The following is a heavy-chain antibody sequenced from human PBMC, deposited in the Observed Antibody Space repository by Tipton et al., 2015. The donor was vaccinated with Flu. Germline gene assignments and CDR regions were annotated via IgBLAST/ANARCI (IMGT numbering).Heavy chain of an antibody. V-gene: IGHV4-34*01. CDR1: GGSFSGYY. D-gene: IGHD1-7*01. Sequence: ETLSLTCAVHGGSFSGYYWGWIRQPPGKGLEWIGEIDHSGSTNYNPSLKSRVTISVDTSKSLFSLKLSSVTAADTAVYYCARAVFDWNFSDYYYYYTMDVWGQGTTVTVSS. CDR2: IDHSGST. CDR3: ARAVFDWNFSDYYYYYTMDV. J-gene: IGHJ6*02.